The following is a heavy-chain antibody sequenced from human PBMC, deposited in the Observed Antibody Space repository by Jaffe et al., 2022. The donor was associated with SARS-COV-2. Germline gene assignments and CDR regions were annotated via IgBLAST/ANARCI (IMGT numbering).Heavy chain of an antibody. CDR2: IYPGDSDT. Sequence: EVQLVQSGAEVKKPGESLKISCKASGYSFTSHWIGWVRQMPGKGLEWMGIIYPGDSDTRYSPSFRGQVTFSADRSVNTAYLQWSSLKASDTAVYYCARDRYTYGFDSYYGMDVWGQGTTVTVSS. V-gene: IGHV5-51*01. CDR3: ARDRYTYGFDSYYGMDV. CDR1: GYSFTSHW. J-gene: IGHJ6*02. D-gene: IGHD5-18*01.